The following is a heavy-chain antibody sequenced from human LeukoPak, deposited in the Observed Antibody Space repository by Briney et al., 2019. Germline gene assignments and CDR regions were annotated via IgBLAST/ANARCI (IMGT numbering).Heavy chain of an antibody. Sequence: EASVKVSCKASGYTFTGHYMHWVRQAPGQGLEWMAWVNPDSGGTIYAQKFQGRVTVTRDTSFSTAYMALSRLRSDDTAVYYCARSKGISTSLEGFDIWGQGTMVTVSS. CDR3: ARSKGISTSLEGFDI. CDR2: VNPDSGGT. D-gene: IGHD2-2*01. CDR1: GYTFTGHY. J-gene: IGHJ3*02. V-gene: IGHV1-2*02.